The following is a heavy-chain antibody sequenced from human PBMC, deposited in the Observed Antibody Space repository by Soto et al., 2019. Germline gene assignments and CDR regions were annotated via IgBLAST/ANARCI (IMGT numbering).Heavy chain of an antibody. CDR1: GYTFTSNG. CDR3: ARGFSLRWDTYFDY. CDR2: ISAYNGNT. J-gene: IGHJ4*02. D-gene: IGHD4-17*01. Sequence: ASVKVFCKASGYTFTSNGISWVRQAPGQGLEWMGWISAYNGNTNYAQKLQGRVTMTTDTSTSTAYMELRSLRSDDTAVYYCARGFSLRWDTYFDYWGQGTLVTVSS. V-gene: IGHV1-18*01.